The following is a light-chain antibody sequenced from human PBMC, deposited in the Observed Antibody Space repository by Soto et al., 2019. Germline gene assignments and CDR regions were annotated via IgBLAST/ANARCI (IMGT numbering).Light chain of an antibody. V-gene: IGKV3-20*01. CDR1: QSVSSSS. CDR3: QQSSSSPPNTT. J-gene: IGKJ2*01. CDR2: DAS. Sequence: EIVLTQSPGTLSLSPGERATLSCRASQSVSSSSLAWYQQKPGQAPRLLLFDASSRATDIPDRFSGSGSGTDFTLTISRLEPEDFAVDYCQQSSSSPPNTTFGQGTKLEIK.